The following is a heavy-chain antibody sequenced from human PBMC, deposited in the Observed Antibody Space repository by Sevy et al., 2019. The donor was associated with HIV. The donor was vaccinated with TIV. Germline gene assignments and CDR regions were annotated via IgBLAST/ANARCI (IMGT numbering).Heavy chain of an antibody. CDR3: ARDLGGYGGNSIDY. J-gene: IGHJ4*02. D-gene: IGHD2-21*02. CDR2: ISADSGNS. V-gene: IGHV1-18*01. CDR1: GYPFSSYG. Sequence: ASVKVSCKASGYPFSSYGISWVRQAPGQGLEWMGWISADSGNSNYAQNLQGRVTMTTDTSTSTAYMELRSLRFDDPAVYCCARDLGGYGGNSIDYWGQGTLVTVSS.